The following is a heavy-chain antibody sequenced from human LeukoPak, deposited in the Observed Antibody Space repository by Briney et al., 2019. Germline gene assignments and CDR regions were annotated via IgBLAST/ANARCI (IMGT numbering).Heavy chain of an antibody. CDR1: GGTFSSYA. V-gene: IGHV1-69*13. Sequence: ASVKVSCKASGGTFSSYAISWVRQAPGQGLEWMGGIIPIFGTANYAQRFQGRVTITADESTSTAYVELRSLRSDDTAVYYCARDSSQYYDILTGYYKKRFDYWGQGTLVTVSS. CDR3: ARDSSQYYDILTGYYKKRFDY. CDR2: IIPIFGTA. J-gene: IGHJ4*02. D-gene: IGHD3-9*01.